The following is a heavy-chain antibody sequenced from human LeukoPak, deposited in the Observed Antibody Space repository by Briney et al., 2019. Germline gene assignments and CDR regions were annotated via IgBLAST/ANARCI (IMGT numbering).Heavy chain of an antibody. CDR3: ASIHWGDYFDY. D-gene: IGHD7-27*01. Sequence: SQTLSLTCTVSGVSISSGDYYWSWLRHPQGKGLEWIGYIYYSGSTYYNPSLKSRVTISVDTSKNQFSLKLSSVTAADTAVYYCASIHWGDYFDYWGQGNLVTVSS. V-gene: IGHV4-30-4*08. J-gene: IGHJ4*02. CDR1: GVSISSGDYY. CDR2: IYYSGST.